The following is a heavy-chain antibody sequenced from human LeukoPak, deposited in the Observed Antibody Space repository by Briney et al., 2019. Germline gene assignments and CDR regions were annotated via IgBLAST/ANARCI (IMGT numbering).Heavy chain of an antibody. D-gene: IGHD5-24*01. V-gene: IGHV1-18*01. Sequence: ASVKVSCKVSGYTLTELSMHWVRQAPGQGLEWMGWISAYNGNTNYAQKLQGRVTMTTDTSTSTAYMELRSLRSDDTAVYYCARIMGRQRWLQRDLDYWGQGTLVTISS. CDR3: ARIMGRQRWLQRDLDY. CDR2: ISAYNGNT. CDR1: GYTLTELS. J-gene: IGHJ4*02.